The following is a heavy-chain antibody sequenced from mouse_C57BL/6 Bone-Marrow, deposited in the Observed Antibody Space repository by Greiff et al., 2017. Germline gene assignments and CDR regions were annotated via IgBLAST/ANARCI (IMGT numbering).Heavy chain of an antibody. CDR1: GFTFSSYT. CDR3: SSPLYYDSSCYIDY. V-gene: IGHV5-9*01. D-gene: IGHD1-1*01. Sequence: DVKLVESGGGLVKPGGSLKLSCAASGFTFSSYTMSWVRQTPEKRLEWVATISGGGGNTYYPDSVKGRFTISRDNAKNTLYLQMSSLRAEDTALYYCSSPLYYDSSCYIDYWGKGTTLTVAS. J-gene: IGHJ2*01. CDR2: ISGGGGNT.